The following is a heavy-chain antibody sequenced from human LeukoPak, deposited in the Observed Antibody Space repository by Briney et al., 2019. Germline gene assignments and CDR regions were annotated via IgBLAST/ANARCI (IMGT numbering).Heavy chain of an antibody. Sequence: GGSLRLSCAASGFTFTSYAMNWVRQAPRKGLEWVSAIYGSGGNTYYADSVKGRFTISRDNSKSTLYLQMNSLRAEDTAVYYCAKDQARVGLYYFHYWGQRTLVTVSS. J-gene: IGHJ4*02. CDR3: AKDQARVGLYYFHY. CDR2: IYGSGGNT. D-gene: IGHD1-26*01. CDR1: GFTFTSYA. V-gene: IGHV3-23*01.